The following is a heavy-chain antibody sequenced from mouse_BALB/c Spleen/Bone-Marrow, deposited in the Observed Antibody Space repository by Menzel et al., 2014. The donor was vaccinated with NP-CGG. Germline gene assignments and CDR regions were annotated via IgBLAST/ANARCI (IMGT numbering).Heavy chain of an antibody. J-gene: IGHJ4*01. CDR3: ARLGNYGAMDY. CDR2: INPDSSTI. V-gene: IGHV4-1*02. Sequence: VKLMESGGGLVQPRGSLKLSCAASGFDFSRYWMSWVRQAPGKGLEWIGEINPDSSTINYTPSLKDKFIISRDNAKNTLYLQMIKVRSEDTALYYCARLGNYGAMDYWGQGTSVTVSS. CDR1: GFDFSRYW. D-gene: IGHD2-1*01.